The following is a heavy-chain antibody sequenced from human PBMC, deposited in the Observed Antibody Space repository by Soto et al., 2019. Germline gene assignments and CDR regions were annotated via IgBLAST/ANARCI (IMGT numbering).Heavy chain of an antibody. CDR1: CDTISTGGYS. Sequence: SETLSLTCGVSCDTISTGGYSWAWIRQPPGKALEWIGHTYHSGNPYYNPSLKSRVIISVDRSKNQFSLKVSSVTAADTAVYYCAPNYYDTLGLGYWGQGTLVTVSS. CDR2: TYHSGNP. J-gene: IGHJ4*02. CDR3: APNYYDTLGLGY. D-gene: IGHD3-22*01. V-gene: IGHV4-30-2*01.